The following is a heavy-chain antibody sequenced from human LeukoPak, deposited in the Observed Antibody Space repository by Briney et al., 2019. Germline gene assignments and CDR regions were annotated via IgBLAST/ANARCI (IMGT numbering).Heavy chain of an antibody. CDR2: INPNSGGT. J-gene: IGHJ4*02. D-gene: IGHD3-22*01. CDR3: ASAAGSFSHYYDSSGYHC. V-gene: IGHV1-2*06. Sequence: ASVKVSCKASGYTFTGYYMHWVRQAPGQGLEWMGRINPNSGGTNYAQKFQGRVTMTRDTSISTAYMELSRLRSDDTAVYYCASAAGSFSHYYDSSGYHCRGQGTLVTVSS. CDR1: GYTFTGYY.